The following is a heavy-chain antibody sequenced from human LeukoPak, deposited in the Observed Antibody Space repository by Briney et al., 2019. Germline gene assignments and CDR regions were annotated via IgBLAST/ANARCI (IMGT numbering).Heavy chain of an antibody. D-gene: IGHD3/OR15-3a*01. Sequence: PSETLSLTCTVYGGSLSSYYWSWIRQPPGKGLEWIGYIYYSGSTNYNPSLKSRVTISVDTSKNQSSLKLSSVTAADTAVYYCARDLGTGDAFDIWGEGKMVTVSS. CDR2: IYYSGST. CDR1: GGSLSSYY. J-gene: IGHJ3*02. CDR3: ARDLGTGDAFDI. V-gene: IGHV4-59*01.